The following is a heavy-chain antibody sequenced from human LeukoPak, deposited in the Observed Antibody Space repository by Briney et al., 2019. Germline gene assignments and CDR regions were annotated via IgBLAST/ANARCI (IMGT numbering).Heavy chain of an antibody. CDR3: ARDVDIVATIVADY. D-gene: IGHD5-12*01. Sequence: GVSLRLSCSASGFTFSSYSMNWVRQAPGQGREGVASISSSSSYIYYADSVKGRFTISRDNAKNSLYLQMNSLRAEDTAVYYCARDVDIVATIVADYWGQGTLVTVSS. CDR2: ISSSSSYI. V-gene: IGHV3-21*01. CDR1: GFTFSSYS. J-gene: IGHJ4*02.